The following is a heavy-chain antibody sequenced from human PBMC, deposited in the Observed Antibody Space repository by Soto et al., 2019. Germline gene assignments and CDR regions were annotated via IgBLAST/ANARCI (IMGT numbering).Heavy chain of an antibody. CDR3: AKTPRRTTIHSGYAARGYFDY. J-gene: IGHJ4*02. Sequence: GGSLRLSCAASGFTFSSYAMSWVRQAPGKGLEWVSAISGSGGSTYYADSVKGRFTISRDNSKNTLYLQMNSLRAEDTAVYYCAKTPRRTTIHSGYAARGYFDYWGQGTLVTVSS. D-gene: IGHD5-12*01. CDR2: ISGSGGST. CDR1: GFTFSSYA. V-gene: IGHV3-23*01.